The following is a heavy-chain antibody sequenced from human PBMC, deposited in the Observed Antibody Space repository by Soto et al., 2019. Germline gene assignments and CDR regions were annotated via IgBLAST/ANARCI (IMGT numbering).Heavy chain of an antibody. Sequence: GGSLRLSCAAPGFTFSSYGMHWVRQAPGKGLEWVAVIWYDGGNKYYADSVKGRFTISRDNSKNTLYLQMNSLRAEDTAVYYCARERSYSTGGYYGMDVWGQGTTVTVSS. CDR2: IWYDGGNK. CDR1: GFTFSSYG. J-gene: IGHJ6*02. CDR3: ARERSYSTGGYYGMDV. V-gene: IGHV3-33*01. D-gene: IGHD1-26*01.